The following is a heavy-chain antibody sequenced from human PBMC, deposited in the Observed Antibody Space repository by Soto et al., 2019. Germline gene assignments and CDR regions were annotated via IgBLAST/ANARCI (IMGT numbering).Heavy chain of an antibody. D-gene: IGHD6-19*01. CDR1: GFTFSSYG. Sequence: PGGSLRLSCAASGFTFSSYGMHWVRQAPGKGLEWVAVIWYDGSNKYYADSVKGRFTISRDNSKNTLSLQMNSLRAEDTAVYYCARGRMYSSGDGFDFWGQGNLVTVSS. CDR3: ARGRMYSSGDGFDF. CDR2: IWYDGSNK. J-gene: IGHJ4*02. V-gene: IGHV3-33*01.